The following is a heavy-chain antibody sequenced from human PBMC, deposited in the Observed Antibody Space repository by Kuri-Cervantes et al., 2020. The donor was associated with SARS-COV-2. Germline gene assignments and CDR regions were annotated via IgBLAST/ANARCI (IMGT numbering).Heavy chain of an antibody. Sequence: SVKVSCQDSGGTFSSYAISWLRQAPGQGLEWMGGIIPIFGTANYAQKFQGRVTITADKSTSTAYMELSSLGSDDTAVYYCARDRGYYYDSSGYFDYWGQGTLVTVSS. CDR2: IIPIFGTA. CDR3: ARDRGYYYDSSGYFDY. V-gene: IGHV1-69*06. J-gene: IGHJ4*02. CDR1: GGTFSSYA. D-gene: IGHD3-22*01.